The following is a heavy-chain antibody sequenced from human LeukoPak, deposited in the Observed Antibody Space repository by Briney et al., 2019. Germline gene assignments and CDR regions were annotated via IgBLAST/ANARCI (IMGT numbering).Heavy chain of an antibody. D-gene: IGHD6-6*01. CDR1: GYSISSGYY. CDR3: ARGLYSSSSGFLSGVFDY. Sequence: SETLSLTCTVSGYSISSGYYWGWIRQSPGKGLEWIGSIYNSGSTYYNLSLKSRVTISVDTSKNQFSLKLSSVTAADTAVYCCARGLYSSSSGFLSGVFDYWGQGTLVTVSS. CDR2: IYNSGST. J-gene: IGHJ4*02. V-gene: IGHV4-38-2*02.